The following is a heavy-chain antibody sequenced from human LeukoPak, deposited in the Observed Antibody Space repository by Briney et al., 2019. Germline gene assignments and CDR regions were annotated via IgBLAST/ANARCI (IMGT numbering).Heavy chain of an antibody. Sequence: SGGSLRLSCAASGFTFSSYAMHWVRQAPGKGLEYVSAISSNGGSTYYANSVKGRLTISRDNSKNTLYLQMGSLRAEDMAVYYCARDTYYYDSSGYYQEYYFDYWGQGTLVTVSS. CDR2: ISSNGGST. J-gene: IGHJ4*02. CDR1: GFTFSSYA. D-gene: IGHD3-22*01. V-gene: IGHV3-64*01. CDR3: ARDTYYYDSSGYYQEYYFDY.